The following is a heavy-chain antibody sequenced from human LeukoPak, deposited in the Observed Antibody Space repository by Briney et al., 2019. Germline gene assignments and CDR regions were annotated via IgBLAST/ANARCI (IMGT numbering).Heavy chain of an antibody. V-gene: IGHV4-34*09. CDR2: IYYSGST. CDR1: GGSFSGYY. J-gene: IGHJ4*02. D-gene: IGHD4-17*01. CDR3: ARALGAVTTFDH. Sequence: SETLSLTCAVYGGSFSGYYWSWIRQPPGKGLEWIGYIYYSGSTYYNPSLKSRVTMSVDTSKNQFSLKLSSVTAADTAVYYCARALGAVTTFDHWGQGTLVTVSS.